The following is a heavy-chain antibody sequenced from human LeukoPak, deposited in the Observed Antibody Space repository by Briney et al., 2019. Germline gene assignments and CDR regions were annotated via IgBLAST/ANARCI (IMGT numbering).Heavy chain of an antibody. V-gene: IGHV3-74*01. CDR2: INSDGSST. J-gene: IGHJ3*02. CDR3: ARVFRRGAFDI. Sequence: GGSLRLSCAASGFTFSSYWMHWVRHAPGKGLVWVSRINSDGSSTSYADSVKGRFTISRDNAKNTLYLQMNSLRAEDTAVYYCARVFRRGAFDIWGQGTMVTVSS. CDR1: GFTFSSYW.